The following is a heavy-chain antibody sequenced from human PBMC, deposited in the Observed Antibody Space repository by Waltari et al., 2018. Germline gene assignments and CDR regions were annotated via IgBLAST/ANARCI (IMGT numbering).Heavy chain of an antibody. Sequence: QVQLVESGGGVVQPGRSLRLSCAASGFTFSSYGMHWVRQAPGKGLEWVAVIWYDGSNKYYADSVKGRFTISRDNSKNTLYLQMNSLRAEDTAVYYCARESDAGEGGDYDYWGQGTLVTVSS. V-gene: IGHV3-33*01. CDR2: IWYDGSNK. CDR1: GFTFSSYG. CDR3: ARESDAGEGGDYDY. D-gene: IGHD2-21*01. J-gene: IGHJ4*02.